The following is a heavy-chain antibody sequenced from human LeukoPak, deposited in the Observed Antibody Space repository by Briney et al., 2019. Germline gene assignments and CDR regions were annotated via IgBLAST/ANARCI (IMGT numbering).Heavy chain of an antibody. Sequence: GASVKVSCKASGYTFTSYGISWVRQAPGQGLEWMGWINPNSGGTNYAQKFQGRVTMTRDTSISTAYMELSRLRSDDTAVYYCARDMSYYDSSGYYYVLAAFDIWGQGTMVTVSS. CDR1: GYTFTSYG. D-gene: IGHD3-22*01. CDR2: INPNSGGT. V-gene: IGHV1-2*02. CDR3: ARDMSYYDSSGYYYVLAAFDI. J-gene: IGHJ3*02.